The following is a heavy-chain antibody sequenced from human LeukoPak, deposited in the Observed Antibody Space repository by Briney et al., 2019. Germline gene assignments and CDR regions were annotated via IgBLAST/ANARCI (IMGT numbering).Heavy chain of an antibody. CDR3: AAVGEWLSNAFNT. J-gene: IGHJ3*02. D-gene: IGHD3-3*01. Sequence: PGGSLRLSCAASGFTFSIAWMSWVRQAPGKGLEWVGRIKSRGDGETRDYAAPVKDRFIISRDDSKNTLYLQMNSLSTEDTAIYYCAAVGEWLSNAFNTWGQGTVVTVSA. CDR2: IKSRGDGETR. V-gene: IGHV3-15*01. CDR1: GFTFSIAW.